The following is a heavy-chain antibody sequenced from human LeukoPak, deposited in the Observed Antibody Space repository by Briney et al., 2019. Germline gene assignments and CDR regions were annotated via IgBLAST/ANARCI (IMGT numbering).Heavy chain of an antibody. CDR2: INGSDNTI. V-gene: IGHV3-11*01. Sequence: PGGSLRLSCAASGFTFSDYYMSWIPQAPGKGLEGVSKINGSDNTIDYADSVKGRFTVSRDNTKDSRYLQMNSLRAEDTAVYYCARASRETHSVYEYYFDYWGQGALVTVSS. CDR1: GFTFSDYY. CDR3: ARASRETHSVYEYYFDY. J-gene: IGHJ4*02. D-gene: IGHD5/OR15-5a*01.